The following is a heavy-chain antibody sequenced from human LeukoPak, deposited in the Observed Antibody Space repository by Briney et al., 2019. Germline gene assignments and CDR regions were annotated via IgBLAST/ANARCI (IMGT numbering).Heavy chain of an antibody. CDR3: ARAPGGFHGDYSPIAY. CDR1: GFTFSSSW. D-gene: IGHD4-17*01. CDR2: TSDDGSTK. Sequence: PGGSLRLSCVASGFTFSSSWMSWVRQAPGKGLQWLALTSDDGSTKYYADSVKGRFTISRDNSQNTLFLQMNSLRAEETAMYYCARAPGGFHGDYSPIAYWGQGTLVTVSS. V-gene: IGHV3-30-3*01. J-gene: IGHJ4*02.